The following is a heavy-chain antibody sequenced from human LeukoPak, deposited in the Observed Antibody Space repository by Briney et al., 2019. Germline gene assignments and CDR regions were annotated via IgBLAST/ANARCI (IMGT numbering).Heavy chain of an antibody. CDR1: GFTFNTYA. J-gene: IGHJ4*02. CDR2: NSGSGGST. V-gene: IGHV3-23*01. D-gene: IGHD6-13*01. Sequence: GGSLRLSCAASGFTFNTYAMSWVRQASGKGLEWVSSNSGSGGSTYYADSVKGRFTISRDNSKNTLYLQMNSLRAEDTAVYYCAKLNGHIAAAGRLDYWGQGTLVTVSS. CDR3: AKLNGHIAAAGRLDY.